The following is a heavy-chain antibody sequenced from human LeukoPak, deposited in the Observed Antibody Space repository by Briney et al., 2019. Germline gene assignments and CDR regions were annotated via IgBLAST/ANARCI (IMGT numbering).Heavy chain of an antibody. Sequence: SETLSLTCSVSGGSVSSSSYYWGWIRQSPGKGLEWIGSIYYSGSTYYNPSLQSRITLSVYTSKNQFSLKLTSVTAADPAVYSCARVAVVVADPFAYWGQGTLVTVSA. CDR3: ARVAVVVADPFAY. CDR2: IYYSGST. V-gene: IGHV4-39*07. D-gene: IGHD6-19*01. CDR1: GGSVSSSSYY. J-gene: IGHJ4*02.